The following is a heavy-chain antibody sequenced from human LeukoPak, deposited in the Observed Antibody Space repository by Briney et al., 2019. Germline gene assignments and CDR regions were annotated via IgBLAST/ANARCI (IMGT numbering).Heavy chain of an antibody. CDR3: AAIAVTGGDYFDP. J-gene: IGHJ5*02. CDR1: GGSISSSSYY. Sequence: SETLSLTCTVSGGSISSSSYYWGWIRQPPGKGLEWIGSIYYSGSTYYNPSLKSRVTISVDTSKNQFSLKLSSVTAADTAVYFCAAIAVTGGDYFDPWGQGTLVTVSS. CDR2: IYYSGST. D-gene: IGHD6-19*01. V-gene: IGHV4-39*07.